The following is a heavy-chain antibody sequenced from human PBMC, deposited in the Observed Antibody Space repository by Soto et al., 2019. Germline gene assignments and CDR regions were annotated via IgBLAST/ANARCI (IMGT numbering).Heavy chain of an antibody. V-gene: IGHV3-30-3*01. CDR2: ISYDGSNK. Sequence: GGSLRLSCAASGFTFSSYAMHWVRQAPGKGLEWVAVISYDGSNKYYADSVKGRFTISRDNSKNTLYLQMNSLRAEDTAVYYCARDLWGGQWELRFDYWGQGTLVTVSS. J-gene: IGHJ4*02. CDR1: GFTFSSYA. CDR3: ARDLWGGQWELRFDY. D-gene: IGHD1-26*01.